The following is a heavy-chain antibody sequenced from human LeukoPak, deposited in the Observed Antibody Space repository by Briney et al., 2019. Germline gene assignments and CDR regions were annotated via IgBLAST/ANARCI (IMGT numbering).Heavy chain of an antibody. CDR2: ISAYNGNT. J-gene: IGHJ4*02. CDR3: ARVVVDYYDSSGYHVY. D-gene: IGHD3-22*01. V-gene: IGHV1-18*01. Sequence: GASVKVSCKASGYTFTSYGISWVRQSPGQGLEWMGWISAYNGNTNYAQKLQGRVTMTTDSSTSTAYMELRSLRSDDTAVYYCARVVVDYYDSSGYHVYWGQGTLVTVSS. CDR1: GYTFTSYG.